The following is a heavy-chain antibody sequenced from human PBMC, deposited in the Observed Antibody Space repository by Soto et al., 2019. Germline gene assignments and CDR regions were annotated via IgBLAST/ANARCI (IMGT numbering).Heavy chain of an antibody. CDR2: ISESGGRT. CDR3: AKDKALGN. V-gene: IGHV3-23*01. Sequence: EVQLLESGGGWVQPGGSLRLSCVASGFIFTRNDMSWVRQAPGKGLEWVSEISESGGRTYYADSVRGRFTISRDESKNTLHLQMNSLTAEDTAIYYCAKDKALGNWGQATMVTVS. CDR1: GFIFTRND. J-gene: IGHJ3*02.